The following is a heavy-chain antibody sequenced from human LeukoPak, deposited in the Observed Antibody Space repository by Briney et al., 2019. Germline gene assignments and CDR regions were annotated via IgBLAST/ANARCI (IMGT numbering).Heavy chain of an antibody. J-gene: IGHJ5*02. V-gene: IGHV3-48*03. Sequence: TGGSLRLSCAASGFTFSSYAMSWVRQAPGKGLEWVSYISSSGSTIYYADSVKGRFTISRDNAKNSLYLQMNSLRAEDTAVYYCARDSSGYFHWFDPWGQGTLVTVSS. D-gene: IGHD3-22*01. CDR2: ISSSGSTI. CDR3: ARDSSGYFHWFDP. CDR1: GFTFSSYA.